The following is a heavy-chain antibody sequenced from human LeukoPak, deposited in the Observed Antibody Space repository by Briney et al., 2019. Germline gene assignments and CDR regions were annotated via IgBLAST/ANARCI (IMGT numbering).Heavy chain of an antibody. J-gene: IGHJ6*03. D-gene: IGHD3-22*01. CDR2: IFPADSDT. V-gene: IGHV5-51*01. Sequence: GESLKISCKGSGYSFTNTWIAWVRQMPGKGPEWMGSIFPADSDTRNSPSFRGQVTISADKSTSTAYLQWSSLKASDTAIYYCARVGYSSYGMDVWGKGTTVTVSS. CDR3: ARVGYSSYGMDV. CDR1: GYSFTNTW.